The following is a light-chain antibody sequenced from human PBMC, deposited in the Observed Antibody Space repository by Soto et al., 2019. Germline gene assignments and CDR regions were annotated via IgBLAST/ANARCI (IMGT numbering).Light chain of an antibody. Sequence: DVVMPQSPLSLPVTLGQPASISCRSSQSLVYSDGNTSLNWFQQRPGQSPRRLIYKVSNRDSGVPDRFSGSGSGTDFTLTISRVEAEDFGVYYCMQGTHWPPTFGQGTKVEIK. CDR2: KVS. CDR3: MQGTHWPPT. V-gene: IGKV2-30*01. CDR1: QSLVYSDGNTS. J-gene: IGKJ2*01.